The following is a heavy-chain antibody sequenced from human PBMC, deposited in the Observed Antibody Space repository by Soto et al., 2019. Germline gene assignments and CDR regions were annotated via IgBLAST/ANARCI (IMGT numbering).Heavy chain of an antibody. CDR2: IYYSGST. D-gene: IGHD3-10*01. J-gene: IGHJ6*02. CDR1: GGSISSSSYY. V-gene: IGHV4-39*01. CDR3: ASPLGRGVPSNYYYYYGMDV. Sequence: SETLSLTCTVSGGSISSSSYYWGWIRQPPGKGLEWIGSIYYSGSTYYNPSLKSRVTISVDTSKNQFSLKLSSVTAADTAVYYCASPLGRGVPSNYYYYYGMDVWGQGTTVTVSS.